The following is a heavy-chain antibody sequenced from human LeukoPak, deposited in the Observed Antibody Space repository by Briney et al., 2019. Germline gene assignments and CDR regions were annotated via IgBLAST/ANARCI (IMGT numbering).Heavy chain of an antibody. CDR2: ISGSGGST. CDR3: AKDMTGIVGATPCDY. Sequence: GGSLRLSCAASGFTFSSYAMSWVRQAPGKGLEWVSAISGSGGSTYYADSVKGRFTISRDSSKNTLYLQMNSLRAEDTAVYYCAKDMTGIVGATPCDYWGQGTLVTVSS. CDR1: GFTFSSYA. V-gene: IGHV3-23*01. J-gene: IGHJ4*02. D-gene: IGHD1-26*01.